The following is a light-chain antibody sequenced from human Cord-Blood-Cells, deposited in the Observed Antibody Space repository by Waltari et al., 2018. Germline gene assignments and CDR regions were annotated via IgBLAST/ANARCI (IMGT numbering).Light chain of an antibody. CDR3: QQSYSTQT. CDR2: AAS. V-gene: IGKV1-39*01. J-gene: IGKJ1*01. Sequence: DIQMTQSPSSLSASVGDRVTITCRASQSISSYLNWYQQKPGKAPKLLIYAASSLQSGVPSRFSGSGSGTDFTLTISSLQPEDVATYYWQQSYSTQTFGQGTKVEIK. CDR1: QSISSY.